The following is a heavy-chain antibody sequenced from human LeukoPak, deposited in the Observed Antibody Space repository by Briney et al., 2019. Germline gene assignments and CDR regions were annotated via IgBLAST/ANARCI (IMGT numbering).Heavy chain of an antibody. CDR3: ARDIVVVPAASLGIDY. V-gene: IGHV3-23*01. J-gene: IGHJ4*02. CDR1: GFTFSSYA. Sequence: GGSLRLSCAASGFTFSSYAMSWVRQAPGKGLEWVSAISGSGGSTYYADSVKGRFTISRDNSKNTLYLQMNSLRAEDTAVYYCARDIVVVPAASLGIDYWGQGTLVTVSP. CDR2: ISGSGGST. D-gene: IGHD2-2*01.